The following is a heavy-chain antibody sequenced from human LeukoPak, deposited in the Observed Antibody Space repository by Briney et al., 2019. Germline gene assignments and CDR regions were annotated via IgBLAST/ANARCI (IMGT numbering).Heavy chain of an antibody. CDR1: GFSFSSYY. J-gene: IGHJ6*02. Sequence: GGSPRLSCAASGFSFSSYYMSWVRQAPGKGLEWVALINPDGSERYYVDSVKGRFTISRDNAKNSLYLQMNSLRAEDTAVYYCARDRWELLSNSYHYCGLDVWGQGTTVTVSS. CDR2: INPDGSER. CDR3: ARDRWELLSNSYHYCGLDV. D-gene: IGHD2-15*01. V-gene: IGHV3-7*01.